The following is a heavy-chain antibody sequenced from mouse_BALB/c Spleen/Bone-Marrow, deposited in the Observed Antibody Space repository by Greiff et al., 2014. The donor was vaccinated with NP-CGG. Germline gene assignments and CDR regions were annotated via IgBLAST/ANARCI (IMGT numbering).Heavy chain of an antibody. V-gene: IGHV1S41*01. J-gene: IGHJ1*01. CDR3: ARERYGYGGWYFDV. D-gene: IGHD2-2*01. CDR2: IAPGSGST. CDR1: GYTFTNYW. Sequence: DLVKPGASVKLSCKTSGYTFTNYWINWIKQRPRQGLEWLGRIAPGSGSTYYNEMFKVKAPLTVDTSSSTAYIQLSSLSSEDSAVYFCARERYGYGGWYFDVWGAGTTVTVSS.